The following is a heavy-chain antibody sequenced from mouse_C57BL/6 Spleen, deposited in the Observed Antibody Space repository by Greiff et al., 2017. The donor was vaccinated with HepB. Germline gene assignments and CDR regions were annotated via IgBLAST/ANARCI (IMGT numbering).Heavy chain of an antibody. Sequence: VQLQQPGAELVMPGASVKLSCKASGYTFTSYWMHWVKQRPGQGLEWIGEIDPSDSYTNYNQKFKGKSTLTVDKSSSTAYMQLSSLTSEDSAVYYCARGDTTVVEDWYFDVCGTGTTVTVSS. D-gene: IGHD1-1*01. CDR1: GYTFTSYW. CDR3: ARGDTTVVEDWYFDV. CDR2: IDPSDSYT. V-gene: IGHV1-69*01. J-gene: IGHJ1*03.